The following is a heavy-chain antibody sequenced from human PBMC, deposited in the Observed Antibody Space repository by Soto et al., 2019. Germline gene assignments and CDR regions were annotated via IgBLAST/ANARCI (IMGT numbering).Heavy chain of an antibody. V-gene: IGHV4-31*03. Sequence: SETLSLTCTVSGGSISSGGYYWSWIRQHPGKGLGWIGYIYYSGSTYYNPSLKSRVTISVDTSKNQFSMRMSFLTAAAAAVYYCARGDIVGVPPALGGYYYYGMDVGAQGTTVTVSS. CDR3: ARGDIVGVPPALGGYYYYGMDV. J-gene: IGHJ6*02. CDR2: IYYSGST. CDR1: GGSISSGGYY. D-gene: IGHD2-2*01.